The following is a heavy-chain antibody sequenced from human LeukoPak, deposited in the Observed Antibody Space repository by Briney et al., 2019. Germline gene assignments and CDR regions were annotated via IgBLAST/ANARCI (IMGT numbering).Heavy chain of an antibody. D-gene: IGHD2-2*01. J-gene: IGHJ4*02. CDR2: IIPIFGIA. CDR1: GGTFSSYA. CDR3: AREGPPRGIVVVPSDY. V-gene: IGHV1-69*04. Sequence: SVKVSCKASGGTFSSYAISWVRQAPGQGLEWMGRIIPIFGIANYAQKFQGRVTITADKSTSTAYMELSSLRSEDTAVYYCAREGPPRGIVVVPSDYWGQGTLVTVSS.